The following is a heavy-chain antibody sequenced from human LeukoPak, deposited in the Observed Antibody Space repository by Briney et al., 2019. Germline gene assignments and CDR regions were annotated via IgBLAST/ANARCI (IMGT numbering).Heavy chain of an antibody. CDR2: ITSSSSYI. Sequence: PGGSLRLSCAASGFNFSSYSMNWVRQVPGKGLESVSSITSSSSYIYYADSVKGRFTISRDNAKNSLYLQMNSLRADDTAVYYCARVNSGRQTYDYVWGSYRHLGDDDAFDIWGQGTMVTVSS. V-gene: IGHV3-21*01. J-gene: IGHJ3*02. CDR3: ARVNSGRQTYDYVWGSYRHLGDDDAFDI. D-gene: IGHD3-16*02. CDR1: GFNFSSYS.